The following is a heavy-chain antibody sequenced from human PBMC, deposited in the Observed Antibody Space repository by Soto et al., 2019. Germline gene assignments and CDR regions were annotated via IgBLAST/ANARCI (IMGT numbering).Heavy chain of an antibody. Sequence: QVHLVQSGAEVKKPGASVKVSCKGSGYTFTSYGITWVRKAPGQGLEWMGWISAPNGNTDYAQKPQGRVTVTRDTSTSPASMELTSLISDVTAVYYCARGRYGDYWGQGALVTVSS. CDR3: ARGRYGDY. J-gene: IGHJ4*02. V-gene: IGHV1-18*01. CDR1: GYTFTSYG. CDR2: ISAPNGNT. D-gene: IGHD1-1*01.